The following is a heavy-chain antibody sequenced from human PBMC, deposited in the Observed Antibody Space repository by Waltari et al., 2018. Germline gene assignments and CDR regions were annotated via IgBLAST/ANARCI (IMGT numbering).Heavy chain of an antibody. J-gene: IGHJ2*01. D-gene: IGHD1-26*01. CDR3: ARDTGRGSWRWYFDL. CDR1: GGSISSSSYY. Sequence: QLQLQESGPGLVKPSETLSLTCTVSGGSISSSSYYWGWIRQPPGKGLEWIGSIYYSGGTYYNPSLKSRVTISVDTSKNQFSLKLSSVTAADTAVYYCARDTGRGSWRWYFDLWGRGTLVTVSS. V-gene: IGHV4-39*07. CDR2: IYYSGGT.